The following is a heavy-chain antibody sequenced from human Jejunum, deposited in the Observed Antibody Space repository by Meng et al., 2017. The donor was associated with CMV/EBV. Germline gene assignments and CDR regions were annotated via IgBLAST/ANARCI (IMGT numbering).Heavy chain of an antibody. CDR1: VSYDW. CDR3: VRDAGRRDGYNYLGYFDY. Sequence: VSYDWMHWVRQVTGEGLVWVSTINADGSSTTYADSVKGRVTISRDNAKNTLYLQMDSLRADDSAVYYCVRDAGRRDGYNYLGYFDYWGQGTLVTVSS. V-gene: IGHV3-74*01. CDR2: INADGSST. J-gene: IGHJ4*02. D-gene: IGHD5-24*01.